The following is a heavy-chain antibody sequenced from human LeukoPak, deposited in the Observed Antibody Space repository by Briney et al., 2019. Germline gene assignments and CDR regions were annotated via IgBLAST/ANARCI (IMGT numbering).Heavy chain of an antibody. CDR2: IYYSGST. V-gene: IGHV4-39*01. CDR1: GGSISSSTYY. J-gene: IGHJ4*02. CDR3: ARSYWDSSNFDY. Sequence: PSETLSLTCTVSGGSISSSTYYWGWIRQPPGKGLEWIGSIYYSGSTYYNPSLKSRVTISVDTSKNQFSLKLSSVTAADTAVYYCARSYWDSSNFDYWGQGTLVTVSS. D-gene: IGHD6-13*01.